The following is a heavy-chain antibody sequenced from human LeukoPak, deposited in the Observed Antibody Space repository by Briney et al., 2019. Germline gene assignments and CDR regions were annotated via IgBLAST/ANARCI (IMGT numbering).Heavy chain of an antibody. CDR1: GGSISSYY. Sequence: PSETLSLTCTVSGGSISSYYWSWLRQPPGKGLEWIGYIYYSGSTNYNPSLKSRVTISVDTSKNQFSLKLSSVTAADTAVYYCATRSIYYYYGMDVWGQGTTVTVSS. D-gene: IGHD3-9*01. CDR3: ATRSIYYYYGMDV. CDR2: IYYSGST. J-gene: IGHJ6*02. V-gene: IGHV4-59*08.